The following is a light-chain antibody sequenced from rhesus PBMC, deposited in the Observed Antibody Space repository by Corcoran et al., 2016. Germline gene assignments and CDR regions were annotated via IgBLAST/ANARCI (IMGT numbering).Light chain of an antibody. Sequence: EIVMTQSPATLALSPGERATLSCRASQSVSSYLAWYQQKPGQAPRLFIYGASSRATGIPDRFSGSGAGKEFTLTISSLEPEDVGVYFCLQSSNWPFTFGPGTKLDIK. CDR3: LQSSNWPFT. V-gene: IGKV3-24*04. J-gene: IGKJ3*01. CDR1: QSVSSY. CDR2: GAS.